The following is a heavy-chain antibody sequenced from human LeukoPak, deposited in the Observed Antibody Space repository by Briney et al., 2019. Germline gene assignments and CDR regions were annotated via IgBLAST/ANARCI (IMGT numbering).Heavy chain of an antibody. J-gene: IGHJ4*02. CDR2: ISYDGTNK. V-gene: IGHV3-30*03. CDR1: GFTFTNYD. Sequence: QSGGALRLSCAASGFTFTNYDMHWVRQAPGKGLHWVAVISYDGTNKYYADSVKGRFTISRDNSKNTLYLQINSLRAEDTAVYYCARGSGDVIDYWGQGTLVTVSS. CDR3: ARGSGDVIDY. D-gene: IGHD4-17*01.